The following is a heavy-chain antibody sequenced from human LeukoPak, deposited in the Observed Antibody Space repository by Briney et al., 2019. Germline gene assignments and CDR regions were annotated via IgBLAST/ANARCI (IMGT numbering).Heavy chain of an antibody. V-gene: IGHV3-53*01. D-gene: IGHD1-26*01. J-gene: IGHJ3*02. Sequence: GGSLRLSCAASGFTFSSFAMSWVRQAPGKGLEWVSVIYSGGSTYYADSVKGRFTISRDNSKNTLYLQMNSLRAEDTAVYYCASQEYSGSYYGASDIWGQGTMVTVSS. CDR2: IYSGGST. CDR1: GFTFSSFA. CDR3: ASQEYSGSYYGASDI.